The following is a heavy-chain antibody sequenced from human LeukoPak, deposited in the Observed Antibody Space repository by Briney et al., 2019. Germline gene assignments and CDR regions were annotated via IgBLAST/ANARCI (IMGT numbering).Heavy chain of an antibody. Sequence: GGSLRLSCAASGFTFSSYAMHWVRQAPGKGLEWVAVISYDGSNKYYADSVKGRFTISRDNSKNTLYLQLNNLRAEDTAVYYCAKDRPTWPIDYWGQGTLVTVSS. CDR1: GFTFSSYA. CDR2: ISYDGSNK. V-gene: IGHV3-30-3*01. D-gene: IGHD5-12*01. J-gene: IGHJ4*02. CDR3: AKDRPTWPIDY.